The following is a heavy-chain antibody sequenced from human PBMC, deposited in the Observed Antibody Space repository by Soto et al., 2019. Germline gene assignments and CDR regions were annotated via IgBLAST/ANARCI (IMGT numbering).Heavy chain of an antibody. CDR3: AKQGSSGWYVWFDP. CDR1: GFTVSSSY. V-gene: IGHV3-53*01. J-gene: IGHJ5*02. D-gene: IGHD6-19*01. CDR2: LYTGSDT. Sequence: GSLRLSCAASGFTVSSSYLTWVRQAPGKGLEWVAILYTGSDTLYADSVKGRFTISRDNSKNTLYLQMNSLRAEDTAVYYCAKQGSSGWYVWFDPWGQGTPVTVSS.